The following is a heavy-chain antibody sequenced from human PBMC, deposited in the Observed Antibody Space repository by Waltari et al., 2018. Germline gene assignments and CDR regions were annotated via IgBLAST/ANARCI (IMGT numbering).Heavy chain of an antibody. CDR3: ARVVVVVVAATGGWFDP. V-gene: IGHV1-69*01. Sequence: QVQLVQSGAEVKKPGSSAKVSCKASGGTFSSYAISWVRQAPGQGLEWMGGIIPIFGTANYAQKFQGRVTITADESTSTAYMELSSLRSEDTAVYYCARVVVVVVAATGGWFDPWGQGTLVTVSS. D-gene: IGHD2-15*01. CDR1: GGTFSSYA. J-gene: IGHJ5*02. CDR2: IIPIFGTA.